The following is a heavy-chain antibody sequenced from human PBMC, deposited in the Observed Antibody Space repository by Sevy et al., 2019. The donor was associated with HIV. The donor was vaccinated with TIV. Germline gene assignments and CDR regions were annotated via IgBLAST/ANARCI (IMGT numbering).Heavy chain of an antibody. Sequence: AAVKVSCKASGYTFTSYYMHWVRQAPGQGLEWMGIINPSGGSTSYAQKFQGRVTMTRDTSTSTVYMELSSLRSEDTAVYYCARDLRSSTGPYYYYGMDVWGQGTTVTVSS. V-gene: IGHV1-46*03. J-gene: IGHJ6*02. D-gene: IGHD3-10*01. CDR3: ARDLRSSTGPYYYYGMDV. CDR2: INPSGGST. CDR1: GYTFTSYY.